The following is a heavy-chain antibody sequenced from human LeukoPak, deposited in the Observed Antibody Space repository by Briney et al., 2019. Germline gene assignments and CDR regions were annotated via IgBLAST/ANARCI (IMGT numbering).Heavy chain of an antibody. CDR2: IKEDGSDR. V-gene: IGHV3-7*01. Sequence: GGSLRLSCAASGLPSKWYWMGWLRQAPARGLDWVANIKEDGSDRNYVDSVRGRFTISRDNAKSPLFLQRNSLTAEDTAVYYCTRDSVWGPGTLVTVSS. CDR1: GLPSKWYW. J-gene: IGHJ4*02. CDR3: TRDSV.